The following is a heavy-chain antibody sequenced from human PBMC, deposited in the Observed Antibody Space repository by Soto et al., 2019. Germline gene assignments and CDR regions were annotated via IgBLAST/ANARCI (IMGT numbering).Heavy chain of an antibody. Sequence: VQLVESGGGLVQPGRSLRLSCAASGFIFDGYAMNWVRQPPGKGLEWVSGISWNSGNIDYADSVKGRFTISRDNAKNSLYLQMNSLRAEDTALYYCVKASTYSSSQGWFDPWGQGTMVTVSS. CDR1: GFIFDGYA. J-gene: IGHJ5*02. CDR3: VKASTYSSSQGWFDP. D-gene: IGHD6-6*01. CDR2: ISWNSGNI. V-gene: IGHV3-9*01.